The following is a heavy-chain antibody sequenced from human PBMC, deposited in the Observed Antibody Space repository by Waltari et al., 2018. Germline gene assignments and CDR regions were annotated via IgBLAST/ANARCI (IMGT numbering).Heavy chain of an antibody. CDR3: TIVSFYTGNYNLESAFYI. CDR2: ISYDGSDK. CDR1: GVTFSAYA. D-gene: IGHD1-26*01. V-gene: IGHV3-30*01. Sequence: QVHLVDSGGGVVQHGRSLRLYCAASGVTFSAYAMHWVRQAPGKGLEWVAVISYDGSDKDYACPVNGLFTISSDNSNNTLSVQMNSLSAEDTVVFYCTIVSFYTGNYNLESAFYIWGQGTMVTVSS. J-gene: IGHJ3*02.